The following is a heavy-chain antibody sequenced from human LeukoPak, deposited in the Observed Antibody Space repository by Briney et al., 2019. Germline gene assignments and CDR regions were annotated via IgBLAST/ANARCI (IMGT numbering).Heavy chain of an antibody. CDR1: GFRFSDSW. J-gene: IGHJ4*02. CDR2: IHENAGEK. Sequence: GGSLSLSCAASGFRFSDSWMTWVRQTPGKGLQWVASIHENAGEKQYVESVRGRFTISRDNAKNSLYLQMNSLRVEDTAVYYCASSKDHYCHYWGQGTLVTVSS. CDR3: ASSKDHYCHY. V-gene: IGHV3-7*05.